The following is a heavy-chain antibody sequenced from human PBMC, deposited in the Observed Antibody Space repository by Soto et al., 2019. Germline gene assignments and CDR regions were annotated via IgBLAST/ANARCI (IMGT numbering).Heavy chain of an antibody. CDR2: TSGYNGNT. V-gene: IGHV1-18*01. Sequence: QGPLVQSGAEVKTPGASVKVSCKASGYTFSSYGITWVRQAPGQGLEWKGWTSGYNGNTNYAQKLQGRVTMTTDTSTSTAYMELRSLRSDDTAVYYCARVRDYHDFWSGYYKAWFDPWGQGTLVTVSS. J-gene: IGHJ5*02. CDR1: GYTFSSYG. D-gene: IGHD3-3*01. CDR3: ARVRDYHDFWSGYYKAWFDP.